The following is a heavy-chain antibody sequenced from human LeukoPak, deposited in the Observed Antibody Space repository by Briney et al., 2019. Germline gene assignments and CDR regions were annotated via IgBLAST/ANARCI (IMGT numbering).Heavy chain of an antibody. CDR3: VKDAGTA. Sequence: GSLRLSCAASGFTFSSYWMSWVRQTPGKGLEWVANIKQDGSEKYYVDSVKGRFTISRDNAKNSLYLQMDSLRAEDTALYYCVKDAGTAWGQGTLVTVSS. J-gene: IGHJ5*02. CDR1: GFTFSSYW. D-gene: IGHD2-8*02. V-gene: IGHV3-7*01. CDR2: IKQDGSEK.